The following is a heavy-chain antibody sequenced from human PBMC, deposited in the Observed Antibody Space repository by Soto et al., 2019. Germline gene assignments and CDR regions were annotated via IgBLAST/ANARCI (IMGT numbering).Heavy chain of an antibody. CDR1: GGSISSGGYY. V-gene: IGHV4-31*03. J-gene: IGHJ4*02. CDR2: IYYSGST. CDR3: ARTGSGGYSGYPQYYFDY. D-gene: IGHD5-12*01. Sequence: PSETLSLTCTVSGGSISSGGYYWSWIRQHPGKGLEWIGYIYYSGSTYYNPSLKSRVTISVDTSKNQFSLKLSSVTAADTAVYYCARTGSGGYSGYPQYYFDYWGQGTLVTVSS.